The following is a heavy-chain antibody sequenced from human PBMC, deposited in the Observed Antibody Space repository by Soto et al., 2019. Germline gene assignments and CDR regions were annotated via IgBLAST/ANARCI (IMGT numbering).Heavy chain of an antibody. CDR3: ARKRRILAARPRGAFDI. Sequence: SETLSLTCTVSGGSISSGDYYWSWIRQPPGKGLEWIEYIYYSGSTYYNPSLKSRVTISVDTSKNQFSLKLSSVTAADTAVYYCARKRRILAARPRGAFDIWGQGTMVTV. D-gene: IGHD6-6*01. V-gene: IGHV4-30-4*01. J-gene: IGHJ3*02. CDR2: IYYSGST. CDR1: GGSISSGDYY.